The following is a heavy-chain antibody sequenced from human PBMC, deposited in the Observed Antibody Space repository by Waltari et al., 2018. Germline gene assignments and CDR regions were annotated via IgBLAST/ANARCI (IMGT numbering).Heavy chain of an antibody. CDR1: GFNLSDYW. CDR3: ARDQWFGFDI. Sequence: VQLVESGGGLVMPGGSLRVSCAANGFNLSDYWMSWVRQAPGKGPEWLGNIKKEGGEEDYVDSVRGRFTISRDNAKNSLYLQMNSLRPEDTAVYYCARDQWFGFDIWGQGTMVTVSS. D-gene: IGHD3-22*01. CDR2: IKKEGGEE. J-gene: IGHJ3*02. V-gene: IGHV3-7*01.